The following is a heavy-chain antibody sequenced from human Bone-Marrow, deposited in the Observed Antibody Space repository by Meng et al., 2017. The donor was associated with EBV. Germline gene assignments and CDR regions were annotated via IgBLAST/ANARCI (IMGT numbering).Heavy chain of an antibody. CDR2: IYFSGST. J-gene: IGHJ4*02. V-gene: IGHV4-39*07. CDR1: GASISTSNYY. CDR3: ARGGDTAMMTPFLLD. Sequence: QLQQWGAGLLKPSETLSLTCAVSGASISTSNYYWGWIRQPPEKGLEWIGSIYFSGSTYYNPSLKSRITISVDTSKNQFSLKLNSVTAADTAVYYCARGGDTAMMTPFLLDWGQGTLVTVSS. D-gene: IGHD5-18*01.